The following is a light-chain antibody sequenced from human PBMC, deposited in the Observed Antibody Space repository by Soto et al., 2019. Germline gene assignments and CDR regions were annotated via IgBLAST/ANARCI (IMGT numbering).Light chain of an antibody. CDR2: KAS. CDR3: QQYNSYWT. J-gene: IGKJ1*01. V-gene: IGKV1-5*03. CDR1: QSISSW. Sequence: DIQMTQSPSTLSASVVDIVTITCRASQSISSWLAWYQQKPGKAPKLLIYKASSLESGVPSRFSGSGSGTEFTLTISSLQPDDFATYYCQQYNSYWTFGQGTTVDIK.